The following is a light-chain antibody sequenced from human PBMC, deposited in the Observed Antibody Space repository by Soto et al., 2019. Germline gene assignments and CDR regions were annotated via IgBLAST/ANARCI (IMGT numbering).Light chain of an antibody. CDR1: QSVRRN. Sequence: EIVMTQSPATLSVSPGEGATLSCRASQSVRRNLAWYQQKPGQAPRLLIYDASTRATGVPARFSGGGSGTEFTLTISRLQSEDFAVYYCQQGNNWPLTFGGGTKVDIK. CDR3: QQGNNWPLT. J-gene: IGKJ4*01. V-gene: IGKV3-15*01. CDR2: DAS.